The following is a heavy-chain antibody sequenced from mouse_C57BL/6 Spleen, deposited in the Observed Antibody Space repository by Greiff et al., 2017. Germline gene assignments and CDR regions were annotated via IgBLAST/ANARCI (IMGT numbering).Heavy chain of an antibody. J-gene: IGHJ2*01. CDR3: ARRWNWDNFDY. V-gene: IGHV1-18*01. CDR1: GYTFTDYN. D-gene: IGHD4-1*01. CDR2: INPNNGGT. Sequence: VQLQQSGPELVKPGASVTIPCKASGYTFTDYNMDWVKQSHGKSLEWIGDINPNNGGTIYNQKFKGKATLTVDKSSSTAYMELRSLTSEDTAVYYCARRWNWDNFDYWGQGTTLTVSS.